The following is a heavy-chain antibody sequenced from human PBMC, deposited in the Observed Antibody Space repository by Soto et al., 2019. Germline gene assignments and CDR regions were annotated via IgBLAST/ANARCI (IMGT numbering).Heavy chain of an antibody. V-gene: IGHV1-2*04. J-gene: IGHJ6*02. CDR3: ARGVSSSWYFLYYYYGMDA. D-gene: IGHD6-13*01. Sequence: ASVKVSCKASGYTFTGYYMHWVRQAPGQGLEWMGWINPNSGGTNYAQKFQGWVTMTRDTSISTAYMELSRLRSDDTAVYYCARGVSSSWYFLYYYYGMDAWGQGTTVTVSS. CDR2: INPNSGGT. CDR1: GYTFTGYY.